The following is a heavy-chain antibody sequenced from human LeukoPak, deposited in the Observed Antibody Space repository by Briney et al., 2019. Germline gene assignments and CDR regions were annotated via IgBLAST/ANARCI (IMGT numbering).Heavy chain of an antibody. CDR1: GFTFSSYA. CDR3: AKDQGVAGAHFQH. CDR2: ISGSGGST. Sequence: PGGSLRLSCAASGFTFSSYAMSWVRQAPGKGLEWVPAISGSGGSTYYADSVKGRFTISRDNSKNTLYLQMNSLRAEDTAVYYCAKDQGVAGAHFQHWGQGTLVTVSS. V-gene: IGHV3-23*01. D-gene: IGHD6-19*01. J-gene: IGHJ1*01.